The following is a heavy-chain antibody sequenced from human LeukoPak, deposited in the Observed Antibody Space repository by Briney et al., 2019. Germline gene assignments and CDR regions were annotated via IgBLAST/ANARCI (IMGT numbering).Heavy chain of an antibody. Sequence: GGSLRLSCTVSGFIFEDYAMHWVRQVPGKGLEWVSSITSNSGYVAYADSVKGRFSISRDNAKNTLYLQMNSLRAEDTAVYYCAKIIAARPYDAFDIWGQGTMVTVSS. D-gene: IGHD6-6*01. V-gene: IGHV3-9*01. CDR3: AKIIAARPYDAFDI. CDR1: GFIFEDYA. CDR2: ITSNSGYV. J-gene: IGHJ3*02.